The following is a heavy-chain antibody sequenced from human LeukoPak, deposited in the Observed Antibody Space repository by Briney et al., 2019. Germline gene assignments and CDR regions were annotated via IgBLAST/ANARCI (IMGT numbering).Heavy chain of an antibody. J-gene: IGHJ4*02. V-gene: IGHV3-30*18. Sequence: GSLRLSCAASGFTFSSYGMHWVRQAPGKGLEWVTVISYDGSNKYYADSVKGRFTISRDNSKNTLYLQMNSLRAEDTAVYYCAKDHFEDDSILPPIDYWGQGTLVTVSS. D-gene: IGHD3-22*01. CDR3: AKDHFEDDSILPPIDY. CDR1: GFTFSSYG. CDR2: ISYDGSNK.